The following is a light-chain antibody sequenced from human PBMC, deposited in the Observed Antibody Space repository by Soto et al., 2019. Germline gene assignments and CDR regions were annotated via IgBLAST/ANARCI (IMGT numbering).Light chain of an antibody. CDR2: EVS. CDR3: SSYTTGTSWV. V-gene: IGLV2-14*01. CDR1: SSDVGGYNF. Sequence: QSALTQPASVSRSPGQSFTISCTGTSSDVGGYNFLSWYQHHPGKAPKLILYEVSNRPSGVSNRFSGSKSGNTASLTISGLQADDEANYYCSSYTTGTSWVFGGGTQLTVL. J-gene: IGLJ2*01.